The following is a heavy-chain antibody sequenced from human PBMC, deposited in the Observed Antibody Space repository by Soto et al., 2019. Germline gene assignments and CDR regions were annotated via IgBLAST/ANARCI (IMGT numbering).Heavy chain of an antibody. J-gene: IGHJ6*02. CDR2: IIPIFGTA. D-gene: IGHD6-19*01. CDR1: GGTFSSYA. CDR3: ARAPIAVLPPFYYCGMDV. Sequence: GASVKVSCKASGGTFSSYAISWVRQAPGQGLEWMGGIIPIFGTANYAQKSQGRVKITTDESTSTAYMELSSLRFEDTAVYYCARAPIAVLPPFYYCGMDVCGQGTTVTVSS. V-gene: IGHV1-69*05.